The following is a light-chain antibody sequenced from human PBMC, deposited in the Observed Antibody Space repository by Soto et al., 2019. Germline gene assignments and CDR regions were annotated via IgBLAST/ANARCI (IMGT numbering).Light chain of an antibody. CDR3: QQYHNWPLT. J-gene: IGKJ4*01. CDR2: GAS. V-gene: IGKV3D-15*01. CDR1: QSVSSN. Sequence: EIVMTQSPDTLSVSPGERATLSCRASQSVSSNLAWYQQKPGQAPRLLIYGASTRSTGIPARFSGTGSGTEFTITIRSLQFEDFAVHYYQQYHNWPLTFGGGTKVEIK.